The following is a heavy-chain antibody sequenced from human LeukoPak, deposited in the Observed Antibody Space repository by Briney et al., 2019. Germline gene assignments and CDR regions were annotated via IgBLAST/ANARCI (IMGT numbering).Heavy chain of an antibody. CDR3: AKDLRITIFGVATDAFDI. Sequence: GSLRLSCAASGFTFSSYAMSWVRQAPGKGLEWVSAISGSGGSTYYADSVKGRFTISRDNSKNTLYLQMNSLRAEDTAVYYCAKDLRITIFGVATDAFDIWGQGTMVTVSS. CDR1: GFTFSSYA. J-gene: IGHJ3*02. V-gene: IGHV3-23*01. CDR2: ISGSGGST. D-gene: IGHD3-3*01.